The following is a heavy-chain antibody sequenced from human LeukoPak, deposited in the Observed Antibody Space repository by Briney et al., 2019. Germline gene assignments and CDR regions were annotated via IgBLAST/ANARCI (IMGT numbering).Heavy chain of an antibody. Sequence: GGSLSLSCAASGFTFSSHGREWTRQAPGKGLERVSGISGSGGNRNYADSAKGRFAISRDNSRNTLYLQMNSLRAEDTAVYYCAKGHYDGGHYYYFDYWGQGTLVTVSS. D-gene: IGHD3-22*01. CDR2: ISGSGGNR. CDR1: GFTFSSHG. CDR3: AKGHYDGGHYYYFDY. J-gene: IGHJ4*02. V-gene: IGHV3-23*01.